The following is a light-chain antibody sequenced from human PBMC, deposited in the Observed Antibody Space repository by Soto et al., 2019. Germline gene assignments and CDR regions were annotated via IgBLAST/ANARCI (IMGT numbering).Light chain of an antibody. CDR1: SANTGNNY. V-gene: IGLV1-47*02. J-gene: IGLJ1*01. CDR2: SNN. Sequence: QSVLTQPPSASGTPGQRVTISCSGRSANTGNNYVCWYQQLPGTAPKLLTYSNNQRPSGVPDRSSGSKSGTSASLAISGLRSEDEADYYCVSWDDSLSGLVFGTGTKVTVL. CDR3: VSWDDSLSGLV.